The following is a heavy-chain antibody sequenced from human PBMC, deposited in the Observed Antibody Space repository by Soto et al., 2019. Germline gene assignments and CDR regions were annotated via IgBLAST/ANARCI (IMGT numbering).Heavy chain of an antibody. Sequence: SETLSLTCTVSGGSVSSGSYYWSWIRQPPGKGLEWIGYIYYSGSTNYNPSLKSRVTISVDTSKNQFSLKLSSVTAADTAVYYCARDTGAARGRYYYGMDVWGQGTTLTVSS. CDR2: IYYSGST. CDR1: GGSVSSGSYY. CDR3: ARDTGAARGRYYYGMDV. J-gene: IGHJ6*02. V-gene: IGHV4-61*01. D-gene: IGHD2-8*02.